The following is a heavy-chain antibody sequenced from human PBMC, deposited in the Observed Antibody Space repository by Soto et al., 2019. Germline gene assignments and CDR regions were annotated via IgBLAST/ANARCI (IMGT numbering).Heavy chain of an antibody. CDR2: ILYDGSHE. CDR1: GFTLNTYG. D-gene: IGHD6-6*01. Sequence: QVQLVESGGGVVQPGRSLRLSCVASGFTLNTYGMHWVRQAPGKGLEWVALILYDGSHEYYADSVKGRFTISRDISKNTLFLQMNSLRPEDTAVYYCAKEMFPRTVLDSSSPWGDAWGQGTLVTVSS. J-gene: IGHJ5*02. CDR3: AKEMFPRTVLDSSSPWGDA. V-gene: IGHV3-30*18.